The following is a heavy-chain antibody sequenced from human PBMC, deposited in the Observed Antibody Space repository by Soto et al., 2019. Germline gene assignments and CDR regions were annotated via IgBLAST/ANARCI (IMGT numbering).Heavy chain of an antibody. Sequence: GASVKVSCKASGYTFTSYAMHWVRQAPGQRLEWMGWINAGNGNTKYSQKFQGRVTITRDTSASTAYMELSSLRSEDTAVYYCARDCCGGSYYPPYSWFDPWGQATLVTVSS. CDR2: INAGNGNT. CDR3: ARDCCGGSYYPPYSWFDP. J-gene: IGHJ5*02. D-gene: IGHD1-26*01. CDR1: GYTFTSYA. V-gene: IGHV1-3*01.